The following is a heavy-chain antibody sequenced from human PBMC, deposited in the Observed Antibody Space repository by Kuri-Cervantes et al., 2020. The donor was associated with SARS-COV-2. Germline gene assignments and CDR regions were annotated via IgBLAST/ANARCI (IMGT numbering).Heavy chain of an antibody. J-gene: IGHJ4*02. Sequence: GGSLRLSCAASGFTFSSYSMNWVRQAPGKGLEWVSSISSSSSYIYYADSVKGRFTISRDNAKNSLYLQMNSLRAEDTAVYYCARDRYCSSTSCYGPAVLDYWGQGTLVTVSS. D-gene: IGHD2-2*01. CDR1: GFTFSSYS. V-gene: IGHV3-21*01. CDR3: ARDRYCSSTSCYGPAVLDY. CDR2: ISSSSSYI.